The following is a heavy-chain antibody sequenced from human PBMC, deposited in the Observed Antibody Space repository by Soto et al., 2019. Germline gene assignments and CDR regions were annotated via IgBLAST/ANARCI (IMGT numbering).Heavy chain of an antibody. CDR1: GYSFTSYW. Sequence: LGESLKISCKGSGYSFTSYWISWVRQMPGKGLEWMGRIDPSDSYTNYSPSFQGHVTISADKSISTAYLQWSSLKASDTAMYYCARQATYGDYVYRYWGQGTLVTVSS. CDR3: ARQATYGDYVYRY. CDR2: IDPSDSYT. V-gene: IGHV5-10-1*01. J-gene: IGHJ4*02. D-gene: IGHD4-17*01.